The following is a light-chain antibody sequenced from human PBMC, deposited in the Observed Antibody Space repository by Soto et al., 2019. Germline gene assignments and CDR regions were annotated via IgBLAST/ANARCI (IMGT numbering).Light chain of an antibody. CDR2: LGS. CDR1: QSLLHRNGYNY. J-gene: IGKJ1*01. V-gene: IGKV2-28*01. Sequence: DIVMIQSPLSLPVTPGEPASISCSSSQSLLHRNGYNYLNRYLQRPVQSPQLLIYLGSIRASGGPDRLSGSESGTDLAVKISRVESEDVGGYYCMQATQSRTFGQGTKVDSK. CDR3: MQATQSRT.